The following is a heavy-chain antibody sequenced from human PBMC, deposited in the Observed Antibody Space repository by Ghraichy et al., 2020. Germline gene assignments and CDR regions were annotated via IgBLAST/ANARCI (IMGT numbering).Heavy chain of an antibody. Sequence: ESLNISCSVSGGSIRAISYYWGWIRQPPGKGLEWIGSIYYSGSAYYSSSLKSRVTMSVDASQNQFSLRLSSVTAADTAVYYCARTPMGVTASGLDYWGQGTLVAVSS. CDR3: ARTPMGVTASGLDY. V-gene: IGHV4-39*01. CDR2: IYYSGSA. D-gene: IGHD6-13*01. CDR1: GGSIRAISYY. J-gene: IGHJ4*02.